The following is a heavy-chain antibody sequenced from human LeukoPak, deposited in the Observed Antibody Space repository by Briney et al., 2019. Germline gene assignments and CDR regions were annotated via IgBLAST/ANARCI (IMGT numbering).Heavy chain of an antibody. Sequence: GGSLRLSCAASGFTFSTYAMHWVRQAPGKGLEYVSSIRTNGGSTYYANSVRGRFTISRDNSKNTLYLQMGSLRAEDMAVYYCARGLRDCTSTTCFTYWFFDLWGRGTLVTVSS. CDR1: GFTFSTYA. D-gene: IGHD2-2*02. J-gene: IGHJ2*01. CDR3: ARGLRDCTSTTCFTYWFFDL. CDR2: IRTNGGST. V-gene: IGHV3-64*01.